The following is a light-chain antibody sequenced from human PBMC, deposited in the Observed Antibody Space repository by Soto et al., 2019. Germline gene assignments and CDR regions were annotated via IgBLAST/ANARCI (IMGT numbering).Light chain of an antibody. Sequence: DIQMTQSPSSLSASVGDRVTITCRASQGISNFLAWYQQKPGKVPKLLIYAASTLQSGVPSRFTGSGSGTDFTLTISSLRPEDVATYYCQKYNSAQFTFGPGTKVDI. CDR2: AAS. CDR3: QKYNSAQFT. CDR1: QGISNF. J-gene: IGKJ3*01. V-gene: IGKV1-27*01.